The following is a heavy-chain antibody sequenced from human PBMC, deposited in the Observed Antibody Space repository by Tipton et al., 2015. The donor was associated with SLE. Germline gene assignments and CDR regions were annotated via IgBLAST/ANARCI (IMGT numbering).Heavy chain of an antibody. CDR3: RGTPYYQYYMDV. Sequence: TLSLTCNVSGVSINYYFWSWIRQPPGKGLEWIGYIYHSGITNYNPSLKSRVTMSVNASKNQFSLRLSSVTAADTAVYYCRGTPYYQYYMDVWGKGSTVTVS. CDR2: IYHSGIT. CDR1: GVSINYYF. D-gene: IGHD2-15*01. J-gene: IGHJ6*03. V-gene: IGHV4-59*08.